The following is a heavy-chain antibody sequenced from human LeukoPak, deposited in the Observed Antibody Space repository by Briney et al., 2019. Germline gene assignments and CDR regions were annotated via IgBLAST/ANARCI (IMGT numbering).Heavy chain of an antibody. D-gene: IGHD2-21*01. J-gene: IGHJ4*02. Sequence: GGSLRLSCAASGFTFSDYSMNWVRQAPGKGLEWVSFITSSGTYIYYADSVKGRFTISRDNAKNSLYLQMNSLRAEDTAVYYCARDRANIVVVSASEYWGQGTLVTVSS. CDR3: ARDRANIVVVSASEY. V-gene: IGHV3-21*01. CDR1: GFTFSDYS. CDR2: ITSSGTYI.